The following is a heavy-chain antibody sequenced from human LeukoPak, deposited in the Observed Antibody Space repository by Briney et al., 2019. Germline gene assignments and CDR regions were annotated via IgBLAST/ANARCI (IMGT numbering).Heavy chain of an antibody. CDR3: ASRSSVAASGPG. J-gene: IGHJ4*02. D-gene: IGHD2-15*01. CDR2: ISSSSSYI. V-gene: IGHV3-21*01. Sequence: GGPLRLSCAASGFTFSSYSMNWVRQAPGKGLEWVSSISSSSSYIYYADSVKGRFTISRDNAKNSLYLQMSSLRAEDTALYYCASRSSVAASGPGWGQGTLVTVSS. CDR1: GFTFSSYS.